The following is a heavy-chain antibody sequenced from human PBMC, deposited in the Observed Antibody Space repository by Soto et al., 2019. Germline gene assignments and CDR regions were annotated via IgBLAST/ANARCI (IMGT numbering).Heavy chain of an antibody. CDR1: GGSFSGYY. CDR3: ARGWGRIFDY. Sequence: QVQLQQWGAGLLKPSETLSLTCAVYGGSFSGYYWNWIRQPPGKGLEWIGEINHSGSTNYNPSFKSRVTISVDTSKNQFSLKLSSVTAADTAVYYCARGWGRIFDYWGQGTLVTVSS. CDR2: INHSGST. J-gene: IGHJ4*02. D-gene: IGHD7-27*01. V-gene: IGHV4-34*01.